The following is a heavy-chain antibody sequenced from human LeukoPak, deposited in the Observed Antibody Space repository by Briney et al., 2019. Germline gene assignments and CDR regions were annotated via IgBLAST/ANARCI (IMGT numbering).Heavy chain of an antibody. D-gene: IGHD3-22*01. CDR3: ARWDYDSSGYALYYFDY. Sequence: ASVKVSCKASGGTFSSYAISWVRQAPGQGLEWMGWINTYTGNPTYAQGFTGRFVFSLDTSVSTAYLQVSGLKAEDTAVYYCARWDYDSSGYALYYFDYWGQGTLVTVSS. CDR2: INTYTGNP. J-gene: IGHJ4*02. V-gene: IGHV7-4-1*02. CDR1: GGTFSSYA.